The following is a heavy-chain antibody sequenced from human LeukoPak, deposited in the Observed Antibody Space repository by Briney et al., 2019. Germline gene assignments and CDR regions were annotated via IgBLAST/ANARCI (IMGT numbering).Heavy chain of an antibody. V-gene: IGHV1-2*02. J-gene: IGHJ4*02. CDR1: GYTFTGYY. Sequence: ASVKVSCKASGYTFTGYYMHWVRQAPGQGLEWMGWINPNSGGTNYAQKFQGRVTMTRDTSISTAYMEMSRLTSDDTAVYYCAKEVHYYDSSDYFPLGYWGQGTLITVSS. CDR3: AKEVHYYDSSDYFPLGY. CDR2: INPNSGGT. D-gene: IGHD3-22*01.